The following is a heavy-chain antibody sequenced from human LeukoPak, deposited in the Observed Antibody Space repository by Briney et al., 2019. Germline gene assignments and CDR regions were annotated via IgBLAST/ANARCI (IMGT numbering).Heavy chain of an antibody. D-gene: IGHD6-19*01. CDR2: INHSGST. Sequence: PSETLSLTCAVYGGSFSGYYWSWIRQPPGKGLEWIGEINHSGSTNYNPSLKSRVTISVDTSKNQFSLKLSSVTAADTAVYYCARMNSSGWPYFFDYWGQGTLVTVSS. J-gene: IGHJ4*02. CDR3: ARMNSSGWPYFFDY. CDR1: GGSFSGYY. V-gene: IGHV4-34*01.